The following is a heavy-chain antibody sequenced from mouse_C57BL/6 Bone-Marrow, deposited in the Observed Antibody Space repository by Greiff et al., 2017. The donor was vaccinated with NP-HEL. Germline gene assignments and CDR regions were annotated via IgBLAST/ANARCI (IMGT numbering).Heavy chain of an antibody. CDR2: INPGSGGT. CDR1: GYAFTNYL. CDR3: ARSPIYDGYYYFDY. J-gene: IGHJ2*01. Sequence: VQLQQSGAELVRPGTSVKVSCKASGYAFTNYLIEWVKQRLGQGLEWIGVINPGSGGTNYNEKIKGKATLTADKSSSTAYMQLSSLTSEDSAVYFCARSPIYDGYYYFDYWGQGTTLTVSS. D-gene: IGHD2-3*01. V-gene: IGHV1-54*01.